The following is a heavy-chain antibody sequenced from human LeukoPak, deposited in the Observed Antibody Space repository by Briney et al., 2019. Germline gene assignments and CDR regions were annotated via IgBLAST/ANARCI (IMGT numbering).Heavy chain of an antibody. CDR1: GFTFSSYS. V-gene: IGHV3-30*18. J-gene: IGHJ4*02. D-gene: IGHD3-22*01. Sequence: GGSLRLSCAASGFTFSSYSMNWVRQAPGKGLEWVAVISYDGRTKIYADSVKDRFTFSRDNSQNTLSLQMDSLRPEDTAIYYCAKDAGYYDTSGESLDHWGQGTLVTVSS. CDR2: ISYDGRTK. CDR3: AKDAGYYDTSGESLDH.